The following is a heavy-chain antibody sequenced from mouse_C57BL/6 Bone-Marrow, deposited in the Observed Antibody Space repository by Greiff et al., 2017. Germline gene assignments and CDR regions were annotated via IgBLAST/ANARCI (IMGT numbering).Heavy chain of an antibody. CDR2: IHPNSGST. CDR1: GYTFTSYW. J-gene: IGHJ2*01. V-gene: IGHV1-64*01. Sequence: QVQLQQPGAELVKPGASVKLSCKASGYTFTSYWMHWVKQRPGQGLEWIGMIHPNSGSTNYNEKFKSKATLTVDKSSSTAYMQLSSLTSDDSAVYYCARPFYDGSHFDYWGQGTTLTVSS. CDR3: ARPFYDGSHFDY. D-gene: IGHD1-1*01.